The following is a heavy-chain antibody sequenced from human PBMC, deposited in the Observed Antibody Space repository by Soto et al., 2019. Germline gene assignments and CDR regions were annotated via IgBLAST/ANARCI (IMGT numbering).Heavy chain of an antibody. CDR3: ASSGEMATTKAAFDI. CDR2: IYYSGST. Sequence: SETLSLTCTVSGGSISSYYWSWIRQPPGKGLEWIGYIYYSGSTNYNPSLKSRVTISVDTSKNQFSLKLSSVTAADTAVYYCASSGEMATTKAAFDIWGQGTMVTVSS. J-gene: IGHJ3*02. D-gene: IGHD5-12*01. CDR1: GGSISSYY. V-gene: IGHV4-59*01.